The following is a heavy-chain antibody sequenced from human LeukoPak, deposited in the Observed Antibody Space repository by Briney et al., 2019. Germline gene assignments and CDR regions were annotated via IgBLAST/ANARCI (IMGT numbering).Heavy chain of an antibody. J-gene: IGHJ5*02. V-gene: IGHV4-59*01. Sequence: RASETLSLTCTVSGGSISSYYWSWIRQPPGKGLEWIGYIYYSGSTNYNPSLKSRVTISVDTSKNQLSLKLSSVTAADTAVYYCARDQKGYFPPNGWFDPWGQGTLVTVSS. D-gene: IGHD2-21*01. CDR3: ARDQKGYFPPNGWFDP. CDR1: GGSISSYY. CDR2: IYYSGST.